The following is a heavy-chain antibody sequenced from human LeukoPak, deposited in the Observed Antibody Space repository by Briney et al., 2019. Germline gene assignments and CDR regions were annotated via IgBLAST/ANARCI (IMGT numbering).Heavy chain of an antibody. Sequence: APVKVSCKASGYTFTSYDINWVRQAPGQGLEWMGWMNPNSGNTGYAQKFQGRVTMTRNTSISTAYMELSSLRSEDTAVYYCARVLAGSGWYDVFDIWAQGTMVTVSS. D-gene: IGHD6-19*01. CDR3: ARVLAGSGWYDVFDI. CDR2: MNPNSGNT. CDR1: GYTFTSYD. J-gene: IGHJ3*02. V-gene: IGHV1-8*01.